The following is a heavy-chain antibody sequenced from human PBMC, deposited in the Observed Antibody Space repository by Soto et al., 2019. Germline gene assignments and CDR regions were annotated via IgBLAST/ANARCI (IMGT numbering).Heavy chain of an antibody. CDR3: ARSRWYSHDYFDY. V-gene: IGHV4-39*01. CDR1: GGSISSSSYY. CDR2: IYYSGST. Sequence: QLQLQESGPGLVKPSETLSLTCTVSGGSISSSSYYWGWIRQPPGKGLEWIGSIYYSGSTYYNPSLKSRVTISVDTSKNQFSLKLSSVTAADTAVYYCARSRWYSHDYFDYWGQGTLVTVSS. D-gene: IGHD6-13*01. J-gene: IGHJ4*02.